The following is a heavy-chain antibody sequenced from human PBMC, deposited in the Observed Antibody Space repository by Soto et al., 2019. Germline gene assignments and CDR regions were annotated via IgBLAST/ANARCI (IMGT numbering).Heavy chain of an antibody. V-gene: IGHV3-30*18. CDR1: GFTFSSYG. Sequence: GGSLRLSCAASGFTFSSYGMHWVRQAPGKGLEWVAVISYDGSNKYYADSVKGRFTISRDNSKNTLYLQMNSLRAEDTAVYYCAKENWDCTNGVCYVLDYWGQGTLVTASS. J-gene: IGHJ4*02. CDR2: ISYDGSNK. CDR3: AKENWDCTNGVCYVLDY. D-gene: IGHD2-8*01.